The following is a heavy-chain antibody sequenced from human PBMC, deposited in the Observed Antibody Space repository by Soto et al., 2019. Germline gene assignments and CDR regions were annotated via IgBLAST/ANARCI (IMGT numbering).Heavy chain of an antibody. J-gene: IGHJ3*02. CDR2: IWYDGTTK. V-gene: IGHV3-33*01. Sequence: QGQLVESGGGVVQPGRSLRLSCARSGFPFRSDGMHWVRQAPGKGLERVAVIWYDGTTKYYADSVEGRFTIYRDNSKNTLFLQMNSLRAEDTAVYYCARELSRPGNYKNDAFHIWGQGTMVTVSS. CDR1: GFPFRSDG. D-gene: IGHD3-10*01. CDR3: ARELSRPGNYKNDAFHI.